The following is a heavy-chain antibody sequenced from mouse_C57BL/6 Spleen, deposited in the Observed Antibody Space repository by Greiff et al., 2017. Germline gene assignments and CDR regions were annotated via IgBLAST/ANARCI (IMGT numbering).Heavy chain of an antibody. V-gene: IGHV1-72*01. CDR2: IEPNSGGT. J-gene: IGHJ4*01. CDR3: AREGCNYGAMDY. D-gene: IGHD2-1*01. Sequence: QVQLKQPGAELVKPGASVKLSCKASGYTFTGYWMHWVKQRPGRGLEWIGRIEPNSGGTKYNEKFKSKATLTVDKPSSPAYMQLSSLTSEDSAVYYCAREGCNYGAMDYWGQGTSVTVSS. CDR1: GYTFTGYW.